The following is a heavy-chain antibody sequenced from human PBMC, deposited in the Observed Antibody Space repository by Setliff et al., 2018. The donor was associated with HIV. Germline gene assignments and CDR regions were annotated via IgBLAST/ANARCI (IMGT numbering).Heavy chain of an antibody. CDR3: ARRGSGFFHYYHYMDV. V-gene: IGHV4-38-2*02. J-gene: IGHJ6*03. D-gene: IGHD3-10*01. Sequence: PSETLSLTCTVSGYPISSGYYWGWIRQPPGKGLEWIGSIYHSGTTYYNPSLKSRVTISVDTSKNQFSLKLSSATAADTAVYYCARRGSGFFHYYHYMDVWGKGTTVTVSS. CDR1: GYPISSGYY. CDR2: IYHSGTT.